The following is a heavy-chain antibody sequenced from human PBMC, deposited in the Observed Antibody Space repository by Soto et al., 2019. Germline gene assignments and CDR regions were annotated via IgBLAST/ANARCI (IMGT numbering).Heavy chain of an antibody. V-gene: IGHV3-30*18. CDR1: GVTVRIYG. CDR2: ISYDGSNK. J-gene: IGHJ6*02. CDR3: AKDQFTIVMGGMDV. Sequence: SLELGCAACGVTVRIYGMHGVRKAPGKGLEWVAVISYDGSNKYYADSVKGRFTISRDNSKNTLYLQMNSLRAEDTAVYYCAKDQFTIVMGGMDVWGQGTTVTVSS. D-gene: IGHD2-21*01.